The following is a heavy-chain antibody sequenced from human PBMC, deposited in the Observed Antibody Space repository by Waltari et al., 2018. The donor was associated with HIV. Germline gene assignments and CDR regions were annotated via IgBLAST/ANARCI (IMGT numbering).Heavy chain of an antibody. CDR2: INHSGST. V-gene: IGHV4-34*01. CDR3: ARQAVVVTAYFDY. CDR1: GGSFSGYY. Sequence: QVQLQQWGAGLLKPSETLSLTCAVYGGSFSGYYWSWIRQPPGKGLEWIGEINHSGSTNYNPSLKSRVTISVDTSKNQFSLKLSSVTAADTAVYYCARQAVVVTAYFDYWGQGTLVTVSS. D-gene: IGHD2-21*02. J-gene: IGHJ4*02.